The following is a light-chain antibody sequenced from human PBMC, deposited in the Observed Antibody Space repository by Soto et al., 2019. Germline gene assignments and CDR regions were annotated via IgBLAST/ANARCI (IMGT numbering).Light chain of an antibody. CDR2: EGS. V-gene: IGLV2-23*03. CDR1: SSDVGSYNL. J-gene: IGLJ1*01. Sequence: QSVLTQPASVSGSPGQSITISCTGTSSDVGSYNLVSWYQQHPGKAPKLMIYEGSKRPSGVSNRFSGSKSGNTASLTISELQAEDEADYYCCSYAGSSTFEVFGTGTKVTVL. CDR3: CSYAGSSTFEV.